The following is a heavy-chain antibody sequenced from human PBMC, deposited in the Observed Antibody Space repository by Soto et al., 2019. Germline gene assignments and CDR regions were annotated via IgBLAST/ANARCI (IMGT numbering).Heavy chain of an antibody. CDR2: INNRGNT. V-gene: IGHV4-34*01. CDR1: GSPVTTYY. Sequence: SETLSLTCAVDGSPVTTYYWTWIRQPPGKGLEWVGEINNRGNTNYNPSLKSRLTVSLDTSKTQFSLKLTSVTAAHKAVYSCPMVTYSGMDVWGQGTTATVSS. J-gene: IGHJ6*02. CDR3: PMVTYSGMDV. D-gene: IGHD4-4*01.